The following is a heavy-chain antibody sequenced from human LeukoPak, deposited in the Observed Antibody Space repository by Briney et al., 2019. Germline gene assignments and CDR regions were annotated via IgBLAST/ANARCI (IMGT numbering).Heavy chain of an antibody. CDR2: MNPNSGNT. J-gene: IGHJ6*03. CDR1: GYTFSDTGWY. V-gene: IGHV1-8*02. D-gene: IGHD2-2*01. Sequence: ASVKVSCKASGYTFSDTGWYLYWLRQAPGQGLEWLGWMNPNSGNTGYAQKFQGRVTMTRNTSISTAYMELSSLRSEDTAVYYCARGPPGGWYQLLYHYYYYMDVWGKGTTVTVSS. CDR3: ARGPPGGWYQLLYHYYYYMDV.